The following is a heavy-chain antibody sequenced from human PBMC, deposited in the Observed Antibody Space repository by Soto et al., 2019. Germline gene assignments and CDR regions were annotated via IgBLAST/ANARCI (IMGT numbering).Heavy chain of an antibody. V-gene: IGHV2-5*02. D-gene: IGHD6-19*01. CDR2: IYWDDDK. J-gene: IGHJ3*02. Sequence: QITLKESGPTLVKPTQTLTLTCTFSGFSLSTSGVGVGWIRQPPGKALEWLALIYWDDDKRYSPSLKSRLTTXKXTXXDQVVLTMTGMDPVDTATYYCAHRIAVAATRAFDIWGQGTMVTVSS. CDR3: AHRIAVAATRAFDI. CDR1: GFSLSTSGVG.